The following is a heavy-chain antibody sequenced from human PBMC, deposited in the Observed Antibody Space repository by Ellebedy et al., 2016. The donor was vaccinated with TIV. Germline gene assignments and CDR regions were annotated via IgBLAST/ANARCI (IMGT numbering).Heavy chain of an antibody. D-gene: IGHD6-19*01. CDR1: GFTFSNYW. Sequence: GGSLRLSCGTSGFTFSNYWMTWVRQAPGKGLEWVANIKQDGSEKYYVESVEGRFSISRDNAKNSVYLQMNSLRDEDTAVYYCARDQWLGRAYYFDYWGQGTLVTVSS. CDR3: ARDQWLGRAYYFDY. V-gene: IGHV3-7*01. CDR2: IKQDGSEK. J-gene: IGHJ4*01.